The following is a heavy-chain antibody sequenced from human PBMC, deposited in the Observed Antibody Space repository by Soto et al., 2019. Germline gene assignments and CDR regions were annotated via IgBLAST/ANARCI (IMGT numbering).Heavy chain of an antibody. Sequence: LSLTCTVSGGSISSGGYYWTWIRQHPGKGLEWIGYIYYSGSAYYNPSLKSRITISIDTSKNQFSLKLSSVTAADTAVYYCARDWHYHGSGSLDYWGQGTLVTVSS. CDR2: IYYSGSA. CDR1: GGSISSGGYY. CDR3: ARDWHYHGSGSLDY. D-gene: IGHD3-10*01. J-gene: IGHJ4*02. V-gene: IGHV4-31*03.